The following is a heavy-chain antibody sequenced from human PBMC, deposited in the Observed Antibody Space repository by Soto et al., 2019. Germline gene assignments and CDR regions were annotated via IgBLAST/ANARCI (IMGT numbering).Heavy chain of an antibody. CDR1: GVTLSDYP. CDR3: TRAIRLSGDAFDI. CDR2: IRTAAYGGTT. V-gene: IGHV3-49*03. J-gene: IGHJ3*02. Sequence: TGGSLRLSCTASGVTLSDYPMIWFRQAPGKGLEWVAYIRTAAYGGTTEYAASVKDRFTISRDDSESIASLQMNSLKTEDTAVYYCTRAIRLSGDAFDIWGQGTMVTVSS. D-gene: IGHD3-3*01.